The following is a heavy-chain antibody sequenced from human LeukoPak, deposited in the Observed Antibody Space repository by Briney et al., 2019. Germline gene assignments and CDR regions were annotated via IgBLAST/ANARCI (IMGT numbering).Heavy chain of an antibody. CDR1: GFTFSDYY. V-gene: IGHV3-11*06. Sequence: GGSLRLSCAASGFTFSDYYMSWIRQAPGKGLEWVSYISSSSSYTNYADSVKGRFTISRDNAKNSLYLQMNSLRAEDTAVYYCARVSDIVVVAFDPWGQGTLVTVSS. CDR2: ISSSSSYT. CDR3: ARVSDIVVVAFDP. J-gene: IGHJ5*02. D-gene: IGHD2-15*01.